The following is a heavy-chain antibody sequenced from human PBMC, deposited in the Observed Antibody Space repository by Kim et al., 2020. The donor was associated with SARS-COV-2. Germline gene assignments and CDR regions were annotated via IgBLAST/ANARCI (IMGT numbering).Heavy chain of an antibody. D-gene: IGHD3-10*01. V-gene: IGHV3-48*04. CDR3: ARDGITMVRGVIMDY. CDR2: ISSSSSTI. CDR1: GFTFSSYS. J-gene: IGHJ4*02. Sequence: GGSLRLSCAASGFTFSSYSMNWVRQAPGKGLEWVSYISSSSSTIYYADSVKGRFTISRDNAKNSLYLQMNSLRAEDTAVYYCARDGITMVRGVIMDYWGQGTLVTVSS.